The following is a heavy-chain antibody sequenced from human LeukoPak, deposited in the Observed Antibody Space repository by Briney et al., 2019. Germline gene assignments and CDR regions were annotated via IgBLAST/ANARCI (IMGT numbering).Heavy chain of an antibody. CDR3: ARGGTGDYWGIDY. J-gene: IGHJ4*02. D-gene: IGHD4-17*01. Sequence: GALRLSCAASGFTFSTFSMNWVRQAPGKGLEWVSSISRRSTYIYYADSVKGRFTISRDNAKNSLYLQMNTLRAEDTAVYYCARGGTGDYWGIDYWGQGTLVTVSS. CDR1: GFTFSTFS. CDR2: ISRRSTYI. V-gene: IGHV3-21*01.